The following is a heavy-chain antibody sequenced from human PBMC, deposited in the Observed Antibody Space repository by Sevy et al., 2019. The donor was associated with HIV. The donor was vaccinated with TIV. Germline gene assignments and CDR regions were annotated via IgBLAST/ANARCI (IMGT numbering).Heavy chain of an antibody. D-gene: IGHD2-2*01. CDR3: AKDLEDIVVVPAAN. Sequence: GWSLRLSCAASGFTFSSYAMSWVRQAPGKGLEWVSAISGSGGSTYYADSVKGRFTISRDNSKNTLYLQMNSLRAEDTAVYYCAKDLEDIVVVPAANWGQGTLVTVSS. J-gene: IGHJ4*02. CDR1: GFTFSSYA. V-gene: IGHV3-23*01. CDR2: ISGSGGST.